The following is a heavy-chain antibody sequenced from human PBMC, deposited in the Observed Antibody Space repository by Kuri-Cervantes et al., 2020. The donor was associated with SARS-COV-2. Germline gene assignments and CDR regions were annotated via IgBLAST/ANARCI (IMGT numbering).Heavy chain of an antibody. CDR1: GYSISSGYY. CDR2: IYHSGST. Sequence: SETLSLTCTVSGYSISSGYYWGWIRQPPGKGLEWIGSIYHSGSTYYNPSLKGRVTTSVDTSKNQFSLKLSSVTAADTAVYYCARTSYGSALYWGQGTLVTVSS. J-gene: IGHJ4*02. D-gene: IGHD3-10*01. V-gene: IGHV4-38-2*02. CDR3: ARTSYGSALY.